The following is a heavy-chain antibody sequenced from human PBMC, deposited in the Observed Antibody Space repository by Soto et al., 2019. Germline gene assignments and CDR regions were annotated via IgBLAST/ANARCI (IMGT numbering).Heavy chain of an antibody. J-gene: IGHJ6*02. Sequence: EVQLVESGGGLVQPGGSLRLSCAASGFTVSSNYMSWVRQAPGKGLEWVSVIYSGGSTYYADSVKGRFTISRHNSKNTLYLQMSSLRAEDTAVYYCARGDGGGYYYYGMDVWGQGTTVTVSS. CDR3: ARGDGGGYYYYGMDV. CDR2: IYSGGST. V-gene: IGHV3-53*04. D-gene: IGHD2-21*01. CDR1: GFTVSSNY.